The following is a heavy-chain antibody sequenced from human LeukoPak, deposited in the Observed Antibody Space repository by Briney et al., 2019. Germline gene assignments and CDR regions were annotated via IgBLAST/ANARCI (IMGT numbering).Heavy chain of an antibody. D-gene: IGHD3-22*01. CDR2: LGGDGRGGI. CDR1: GFSFTTFA. CDR3: AKVAGSSGYYPEY. V-gene: IGHV3-23*01. Sequence: GGSLRLSCAASGFSFTTFAMNWVRQAPGKGPEWVSSLGGDGRGGIHYADSVKGRFTISRDNSKNTLYMQMNSLRADDTAVYYCAKVAGSSGYYPEYWGQGTLVTVSS. J-gene: IGHJ4*02.